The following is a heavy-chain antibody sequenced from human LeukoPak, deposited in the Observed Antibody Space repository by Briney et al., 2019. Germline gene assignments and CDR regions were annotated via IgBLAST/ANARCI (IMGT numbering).Heavy chain of an antibody. CDR2: ISSRSATI. J-gene: IGHJ4*02. D-gene: IGHD6-13*01. CDR1: GFTFSSYA. Sequence: GGSLRLSCAASGFTFSSYAMNWVRQAPGKGLEWVSYISSRSATIYYADSVKGRFTISRDNAKNSLYVQMNSLRAEDTAVYYCARDPLSSSSFDYWGQGTLVTVSS. V-gene: IGHV3-48*01. CDR3: ARDPLSSSSFDY.